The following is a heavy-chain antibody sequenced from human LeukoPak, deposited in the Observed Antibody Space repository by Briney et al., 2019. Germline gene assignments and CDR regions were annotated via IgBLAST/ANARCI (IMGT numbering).Heavy chain of an antibody. CDR3: AKPRSWLTHMDFDY. J-gene: IGHJ4*02. CDR2: ITGSGATT. CDR1: GLTFSSYT. V-gene: IGHV3-23*01. Sequence: GGSLRLSCAASGLTFSSYTMSWVRQAPGKGLEWVSSITGSGATTYYADSVKGRFTISRDNSKNTLYLLLNSLRAEDTAVYYCAKPRSWLTHMDFDYWGQGTLVTVSS. D-gene: IGHD6-19*01.